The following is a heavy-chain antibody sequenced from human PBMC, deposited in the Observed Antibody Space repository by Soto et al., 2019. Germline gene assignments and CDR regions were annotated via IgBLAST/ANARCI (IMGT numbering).Heavy chain of an antibody. CDR2: IYPGDSDA. Sequence: GESLKISGKGSGYSFSSYWIGLVRQMPGKVLEWMGIIYPGDSDARYSPSFQGQVTISAAKSISTAYLQCTSLKASDTAMYYCAGGYSGYDSIDYWGQGTLVTVSS. CDR1: GYSFSSYW. CDR3: AGGYSGYDSIDY. V-gene: IGHV5-51*03. D-gene: IGHD5-12*01. J-gene: IGHJ4*02.